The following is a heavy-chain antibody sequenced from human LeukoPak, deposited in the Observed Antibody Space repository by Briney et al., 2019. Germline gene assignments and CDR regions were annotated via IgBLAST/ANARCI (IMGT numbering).Heavy chain of an antibody. CDR2: INPKNGVT. Sequence: GASVKVSCKTSGYTFTGYYMHWVRQPPGQGLEWMGRINPKNGVTNYAQNFQGRVTMTRDTSISTAYMELSSLRSDDTAVYYCASLFGGNYLYYFDYWGQGTLVTVSS. V-gene: IGHV1-2*02. CDR1: GYTFTGYY. CDR3: ASLFGGNYLYYFDY. J-gene: IGHJ4*02. D-gene: IGHD1-26*01.